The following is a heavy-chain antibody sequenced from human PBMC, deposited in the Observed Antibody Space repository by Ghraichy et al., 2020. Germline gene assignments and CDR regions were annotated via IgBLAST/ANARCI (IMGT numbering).Heavy chain of an antibody. V-gene: IGHV4-34*01. CDR2: INHSGST. J-gene: IGHJ6*02. Sequence: SETLSLTCAVYGGSFSGYYWSWIRQPPGKGLEWIGEINHSGSTNYNPSLKSRVTISVDTSKNQFSLKLSSVTAADTAVYYCARDKRVLIRGYYYYYYGMDVWGQGTTVTVSS. D-gene: IGHD3-10*01. CDR1: GGSFSGYY. CDR3: ARDKRVLIRGYYYYYYGMDV.